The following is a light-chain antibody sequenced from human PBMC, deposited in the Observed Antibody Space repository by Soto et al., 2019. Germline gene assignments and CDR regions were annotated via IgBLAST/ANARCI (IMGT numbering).Light chain of an antibody. CDR3: QQSYNART. J-gene: IGKJ1*01. CDR1: QSISNY. CDR2: AAS. V-gene: IGKV1-39*01. Sequence: DIQMTQSPSSLSATVRDRVTNTCRASQSISNYLNWYQQKPGKAPKLLIYAASNLQSGVPSRFSGSGSGTDFTLTISGLQPEDSATYYCQQSYNARTFGQGTKVDIK.